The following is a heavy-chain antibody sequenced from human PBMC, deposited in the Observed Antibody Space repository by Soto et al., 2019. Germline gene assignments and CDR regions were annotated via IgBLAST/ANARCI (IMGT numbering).Heavy chain of an antibody. D-gene: IGHD4-17*01. CDR2: IGMAGDT. CDR1: GFAFSRHD. Sequence: EVHLVASGGGLIQPGGSLRLSCAASGFAFSRHDMHWVRQPTGRGLEWVSSIGMAGDTHYSGSVKGRCTLSREKAKNSLYLLMNSLRAGDTAVYYCVRGDDGVFDSWGQGILVTVSS. CDR3: VRGDDGVFDS. J-gene: IGHJ4*02. V-gene: IGHV3-13*01.